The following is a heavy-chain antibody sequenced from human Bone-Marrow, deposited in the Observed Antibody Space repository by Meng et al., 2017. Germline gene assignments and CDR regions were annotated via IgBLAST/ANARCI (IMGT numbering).Heavy chain of an antibody. D-gene: IGHD6-13*01. Sequence: GESLKISCAASGFTFSSYAMHWVRQAPGKGLEWVAVISYDGSNKYYADSVKGRFTISRDNSKNTLYLQMNSLRAEDTAVYYCARCLQQLVGYDAFDIWGQGTMVT. V-gene: IGHV3-30*04. J-gene: IGHJ3*02. CDR3: ARCLQQLVGYDAFDI. CDR1: GFTFSSYA. CDR2: ISYDGSNK.